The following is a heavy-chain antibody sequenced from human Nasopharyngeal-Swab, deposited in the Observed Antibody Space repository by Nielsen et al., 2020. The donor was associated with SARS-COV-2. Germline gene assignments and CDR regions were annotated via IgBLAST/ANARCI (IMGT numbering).Heavy chain of an antibody. J-gene: IGHJ5*02. CDR2: INHSGST. V-gene: IGHV4-34*01. D-gene: IGHD2-15*01. Sequence: WIRQPPGKGLEWIGEINHSGSTNYNPSLKSRVTISVDTSKNQLSLKLSSVTAADTAVYYCAREALLGYCSGGSCYRTWFDPWGQGTLVTVSS. CDR3: AREALLGYCSGGSCYRTWFDP.